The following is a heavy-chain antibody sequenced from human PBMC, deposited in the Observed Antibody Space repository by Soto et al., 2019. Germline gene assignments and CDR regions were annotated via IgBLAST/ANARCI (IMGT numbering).Heavy chain of an antibody. CDR3: ARLSGYSTGWYDY. CDR1: GYSFSSNG. CDR2: ISTFNGNA. V-gene: IGHV1-18*04. J-gene: IGHJ4*02. Sequence: ASVKVSCKFSGYSFSSNGVSWVRQAPGQGLEWMEWISTFNGNAHSAQKFQGRVTMTTDTSTNTAYMELRSLTSDDTAVYYCARLSGYSTGWYDYWGKGTLGPVSS. D-gene: IGHD6-19*01.